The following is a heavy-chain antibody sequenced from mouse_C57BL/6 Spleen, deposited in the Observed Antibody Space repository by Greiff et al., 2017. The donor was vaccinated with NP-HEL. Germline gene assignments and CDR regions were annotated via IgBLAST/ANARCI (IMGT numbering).Heavy chain of an antibody. CDR1: GYTFTSYW. Sequence: VQLQQSGAELVRPGSSVKLSCKASGYTFTSYWMDWVKQRPGQGLEWIGNIYPSDSETHYNQKFKDKATLTVDKSSSTAYMQLSSLTSEDSAVYYCARSGGYYYYYTMDYWGQGTSVTVSS. V-gene: IGHV1-61*01. CDR2: IYPSDSET. J-gene: IGHJ4*01. D-gene: IGHD2-3*01. CDR3: ARSGGYYYYYTMDY.